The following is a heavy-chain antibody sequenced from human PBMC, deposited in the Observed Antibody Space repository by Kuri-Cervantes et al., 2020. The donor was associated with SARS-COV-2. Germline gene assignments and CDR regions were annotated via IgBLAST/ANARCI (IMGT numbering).Heavy chain of an antibody. Sequence: GESLKISCAASGFTFSSYAMHWVRQAPGKGLEWVAVISYDGSNKYYADSVKGRFTISRDNSKNTLYLQMNSLRAEGTAVYYCARGEALYYYMDVRGKGTTVTVSS. J-gene: IGHJ6*03. V-gene: IGHV3-30-3*01. CDR2: ISYDGSNK. CDR3: ARGEALYYYMDV. CDR1: GFTFSSYA.